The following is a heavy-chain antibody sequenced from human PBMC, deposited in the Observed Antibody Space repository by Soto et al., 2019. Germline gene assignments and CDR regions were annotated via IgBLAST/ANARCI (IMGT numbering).Heavy chain of an antibody. D-gene: IGHD3-22*01. V-gene: IGHV3-23*04. CDR2: ISGSGGST. CDR1: GFTFSDYY. J-gene: IGHJ1*01. CDR3: AKRRDYYDSSGYYPEYFQH. Sequence: VQLVESGGGLVKPGGSLRLSCAASGFTFSDYYMSWIRQAPGKGLEWVSAISGSGGSTYYADSVKGRFTISRDNSKNTLYLQMNSLRAEDTAVYYCAKRRDYYDSSGYYPEYFQHWGQGTLVTVSS.